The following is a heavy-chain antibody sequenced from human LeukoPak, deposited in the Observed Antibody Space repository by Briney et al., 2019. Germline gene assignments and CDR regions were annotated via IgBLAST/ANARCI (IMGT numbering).Heavy chain of an antibody. CDR3: ARKAAAFDI. V-gene: IGHV4-39*01. CDR1: GGSISSSSYY. CDR2: IYYSGST. Sequence: SETLSFTCTVSGGSISSSSYYWGWIRQPPGKGLEWIGSIYYSGSTYCNPSLKSRVTISVDTSKNQFSLKLSSVTAADTAVYYCARKAAAFDIWGQGTRVTVSS. J-gene: IGHJ3*02.